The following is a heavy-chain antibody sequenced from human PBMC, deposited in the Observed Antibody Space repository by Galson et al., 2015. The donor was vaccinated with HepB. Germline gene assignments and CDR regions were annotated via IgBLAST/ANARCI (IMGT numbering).Heavy chain of an antibody. CDR1: GASVSRNF. J-gene: IGHJ6*03. D-gene: IGHD1-26*01. Sequence: ETLSLTCSVSGASVSRNFWTWIRQAPGGGLEWVGYVFQSGRTRYNPSLRSRPSMSTDTSKNQLSLTLTSVTTSDTGVYYCARVSGNLIRYYSMDVWGKGATVTVSS. CDR3: ARVSGNLIRYYSMDV. CDR2: VFQSGRT. V-gene: IGHV4-59*02.